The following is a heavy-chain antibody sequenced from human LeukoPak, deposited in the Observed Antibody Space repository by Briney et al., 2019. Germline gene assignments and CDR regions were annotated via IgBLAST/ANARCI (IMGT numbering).Heavy chain of an antibody. CDR1: GGTFITLD. CDR2: IIPLFGPA. J-gene: IGHJ4*02. Sequence: SVKVSCKASGGTFITLDISWVRQAPGHGLEWMGGIIPLFGPANYAQKFQDRVTIIADESTTTAYMELSSLRSEDTAVYYCARLGSGYDPGDFWGQGTLVTVST. V-gene: IGHV1-69*01. CDR3: ARLGSGYDPGDF. D-gene: IGHD5-12*01.